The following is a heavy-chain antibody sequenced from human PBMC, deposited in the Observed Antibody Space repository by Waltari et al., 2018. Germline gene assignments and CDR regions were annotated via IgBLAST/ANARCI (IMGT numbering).Heavy chain of an antibody. D-gene: IGHD6-19*01. J-gene: IGHJ3*01. CDR3: ARHVSGPTRAAFDV. Sequence: EVQLVESGGGLIQPGGSLRLSCVGSGFTVHSPYMSWVRQGPGKGLEWVSNIPLGTNANYAESVRGRFTISRDNSKDTLYLQMNSLRVEDTAVYFCARHVSGPTRAAFDVWGQGTMVTVSP. CDR1: GFTVHSPY. CDR2: IPLGTNA. V-gene: IGHV3-53*01.